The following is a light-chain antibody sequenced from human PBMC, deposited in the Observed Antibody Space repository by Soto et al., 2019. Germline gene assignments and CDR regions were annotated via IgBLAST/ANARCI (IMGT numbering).Light chain of an antibody. CDR1: SSNIGAHYD. V-gene: IGLV1-40*01. J-gene: IGLJ2*01. CDR2: GNS. CDR3: CSYAGSYTLV. Sequence: QSVLTQPPSVSGAPGQRVTISCTGSSSNIGAHYDVHWYQQLPGTAPKLLIYGNSNRPSGVPDRFSGSKSGNTASLTISGLQAEDEADYYCCSYAGSYTLVLGGGTKVTV.